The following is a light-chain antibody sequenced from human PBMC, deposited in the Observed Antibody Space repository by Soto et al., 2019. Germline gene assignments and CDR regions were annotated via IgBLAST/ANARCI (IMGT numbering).Light chain of an antibody. V-gene: IGLV2-14*01. Sequence: QSALTQPAPVSGSPGQSIAISCTGTSSDVGGYNYVSWYQQHPGKAPKLILCDVSNRPSGVSDRFSGSKSGNTASLTISGLQTEDEADYYCSSYTTSSTYVFGTGTKVTVL. CDR1: SSDVGGYNY. CDR2: DVS. J-gene: IGLJ1*01. CDR3: SSYTTSSTYV.